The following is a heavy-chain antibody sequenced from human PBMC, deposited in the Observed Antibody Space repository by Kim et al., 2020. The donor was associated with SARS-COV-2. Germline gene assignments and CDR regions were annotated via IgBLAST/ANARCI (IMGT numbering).Heavy chain of an antibody. J-gene: IGHJ6*02. CDR2: ISSSSSTI. D-gene: IGHD2-15*01. V-gene: IGHV3-48*02. Sequence: GGSLRLSCAASGFTFSSYSMNWVRQAPGKGLEWVSYISSSSSTIYYADSVKGRFTISRDNAKNSLYLQMNSLRDEDTAVYYCARDLSMIYCSGGSCYDYYYYYGMDVWGQGTTVTVSS. CDR3: ARDLSMIYCSGGSCYDYYYYYGMDV. CDR1: GFTFSSYS.